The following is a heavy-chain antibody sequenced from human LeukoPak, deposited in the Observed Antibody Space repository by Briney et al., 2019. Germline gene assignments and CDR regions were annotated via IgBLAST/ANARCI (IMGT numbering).Heavy chain of an antibody. J-gene: IGHJ4*02. CDR1: GFTFNNYG. CDR2: ISSSSSYI. Sequence: PGGSLRLSCSASGFTFNNYGMSWVRQAPGKGLEWVSSISSSSSYIYYADSVKGRFTISRDNAKNSLYLQMNSLRAEDTAVYYCARWGSGSHFDYWGQGTLVTVSS. CDR3: ARWGSGSHFDY. D-gene: IGHD1-26*01. V-gene: IGHV3-21*01.